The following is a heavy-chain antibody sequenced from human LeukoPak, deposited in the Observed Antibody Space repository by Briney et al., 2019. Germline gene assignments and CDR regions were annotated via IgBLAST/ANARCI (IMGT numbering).Heavy chain of an antibody. CDR3: ARDSPYGDYELDAFDI. Sequence: PGGSLRLSCVASGFTFSSYSMNWVRQAPGKGLEWVSSISSSSSYIYYADSVKGRFTISRDNAKNSLYLQMNSLRAEDTAVYYCARDSPYGDYELDAFDIWGQGTMVTVSS. V-gene: IGHV3-21*01. CDR2: ISSSSSYI. J-gene: IGHJ3*02. CDR1: GFTFSSYS. D-gene: IGHD4-17*01.